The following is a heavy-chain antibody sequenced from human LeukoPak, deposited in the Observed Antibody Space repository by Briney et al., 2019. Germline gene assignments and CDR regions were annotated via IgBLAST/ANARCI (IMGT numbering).Heavy chain of an antibody. Sequence: PGGSLRLSCTVSGFTFSSNSMSWVRQAPGKGLEWVSFIYSDNTHYSYSVKGRFTISRDNSKNTLYLQMNSLRAEDTAVYYCARGGNDYGDYYYYMDVWGKGTTVTVSS. D-gene: IGHD4-17*01. CDR1: GFTFSSNS. CDR3: ARGGNDYGDYYYYMDV. V-gene: IGHV3-53*01. CDR2: IYSDNT. J-gene: IGHJ6*03.